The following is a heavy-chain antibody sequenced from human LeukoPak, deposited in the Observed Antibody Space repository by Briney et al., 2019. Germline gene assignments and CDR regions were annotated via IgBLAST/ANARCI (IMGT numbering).Heavy chain of an antibody. CDR1: GFTFSSDW. CDR3: AKDIEAAGLFFDY. V-gene: IGHV3-69-1*01. D-gene: IGHD6-13*01. CDR2: ISNGGDI. Sequence: PGGSLRLSCAASGFTFSSDWMHWVRQAPGKGLQWVSYISNGGDIYYADSVKGRFTISRDNAKNSLYLQMNSLRAEDTALYYCAKDIEAAGLFFDYWGQGTLVTVSS. J-gene: IGHJ4*02.